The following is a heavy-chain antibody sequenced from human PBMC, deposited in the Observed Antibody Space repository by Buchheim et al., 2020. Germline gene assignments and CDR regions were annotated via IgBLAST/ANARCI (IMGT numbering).Heavy chain of an antibody. CDR1: GFTFSIFT. CDR3: ATELGYCSSTSCYPGYSSSWYYYYGMDV. J-gene: IGHJ6*02. V-gene: IGHV3-33*08. Sequence: QVQLVGSGGDVVQPGRSLRLSCAASGFTFSIFTMHWVRQAPGKGLEWVAVIWYDGSNKYYADSVKGRFTISRDNSKNTLYLQMNSLRAEDTAVYYCATELGYCSSTSCYPGYSSSWYYYYGMDVWGQGTT. CDR2: IWYDGSNK. D-gene: IGHD2-2*01.